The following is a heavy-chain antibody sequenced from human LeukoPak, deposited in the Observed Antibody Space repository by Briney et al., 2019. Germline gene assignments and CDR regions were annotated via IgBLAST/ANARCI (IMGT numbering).Heavy chain of an antibody. CDR2: IIPIFGTA. V-gene: IGHV1-69*01. CDR1: GGTFSSYA. Sequence: GSSVKVSCKASGGTFSSYAISWVRQDPGQGLEWMGGIIPIFGTANYAQKFQGRVTITADESTSTAYMELSSLRSEDTAVYYCARGGYSGYVWYFDLWGRGTLVTVSS. D-gene: IGHD5-12*01. CDR3: ARGGYSGYVWYFDL. J-gene: IGHJ2*01.